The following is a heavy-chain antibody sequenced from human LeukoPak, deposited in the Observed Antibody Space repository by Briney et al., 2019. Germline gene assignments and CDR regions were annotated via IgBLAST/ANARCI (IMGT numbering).Heavy chain of an antibody. J-gene: IGHJ4*02. CDR2: FTHSGRT. D-gene: IGHD4-17*01. CDR1: GGSPSGSY. Sequence: PSETLSLTYAVYGGSPSGSYFWSWIRQPPGKGLEWIGEFTHSGRTHYNPSLKSRVTLSIDTSKRQCSLKLNSVTAADTAVYYCAIIHGDYSDFDSWSQGTLVTVSS. V-gene: IGHV4-34*01. CDR3: AIIHGDYSDFDS.